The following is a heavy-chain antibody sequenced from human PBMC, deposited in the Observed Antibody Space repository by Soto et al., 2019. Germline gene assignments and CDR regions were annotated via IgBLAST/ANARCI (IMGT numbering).Heavy chain of an antibody. D-gene: IGHD2-8*02. V-gene: IGHV4-30-2*01. CDR2: IYHSGST. Sequence: SETLSLTCAVSGGSISSGGYSWSWIRQPPGRGLEWIGYIYHSGSTYYNPSLKSRVTISVDRSKNQFSLRLSSVTAADTAVYYCARDKITGLFDYWGQGTLVTVSS. CDR1: GGSISSGGYS. J-gene: IGHJ4*02. CDR3: ARDKITGLFDY.